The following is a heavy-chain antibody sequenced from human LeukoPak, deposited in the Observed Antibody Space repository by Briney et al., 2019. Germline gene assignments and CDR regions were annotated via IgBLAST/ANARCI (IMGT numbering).Heavy chain of an antibody. D-gene: IGHD6-19*01. V-gene: IGHV1-2*02. CDR3: ARTIAVAGLDAFGI. CDR2: INPNSGGT. CDR1: GYTFTGYY. Sequence: ASVKVSCKASGYTFTGYYMHWVRQAPGQGLEWMGWINPNSGGTNYAQKFQGRVTMTRDTSISTAYMELSRLRSDDTAVYYCARTIAVAGLDAFGIWGQGTMVTVSS. J-gene: IGHJ3*02.